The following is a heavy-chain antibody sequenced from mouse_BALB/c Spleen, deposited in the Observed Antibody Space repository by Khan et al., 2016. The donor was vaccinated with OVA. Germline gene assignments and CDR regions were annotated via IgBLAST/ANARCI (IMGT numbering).Heavy chain of an antibody. D-gene: IGHD1-1*01. Sequence: VQLKQSGPELVKPGASVKISCKASGYIFSDYTIDWVKQSHGKSLEWIGDINPNNGDTFYNQKFKGKATLTVDKSSSTAFMELRSLTSEDTAVYYCARTGYGSLGYWGQGTTLTVSS. CDR1: GYIFSDYT. CDR2: INPNNGDT. V-gene: IGHV1-18*01. J-gene: IGHJ2*01. CDR3: ARTGYGSLGY.